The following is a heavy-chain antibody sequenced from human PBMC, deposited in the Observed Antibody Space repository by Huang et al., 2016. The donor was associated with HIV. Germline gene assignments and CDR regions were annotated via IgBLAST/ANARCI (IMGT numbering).Heavy chain of an antibody. V-gene: IGHV1-69*13. CDR3: ARQLYDNTGYLMGARLHD. Sequence: QVQLVKSGAEVKKVGSSVQVSCKASGGTFSSHAISWVRLAPGHGLEWMGGISPNFGTANVAKKFQGRVTITADGSTSTASLELSSLRSEDTAVYFCARQLYDNTGYLMGARLHDWGQGTLVTVSS. D-gene: IGHD3-22*01. CDR1: GGTFSSHA. CDR2: ISPNFGTA. J-gene: IGHJ4*02.